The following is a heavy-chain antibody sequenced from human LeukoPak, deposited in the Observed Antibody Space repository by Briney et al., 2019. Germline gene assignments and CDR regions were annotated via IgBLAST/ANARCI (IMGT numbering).Heavy chain of an antibody. CDR1: GYTFTGYY. CDR2: IIPIFGTA. CDR3: ARDHGSDMLTGYYTLGTWFDP. D-gene: IGHD3-9*01. Sequence: ASVKVSCKASGYTFTGYYMHWVRQAPGQGLEWMGGIIPIFGTANYAQKFQGRVTITTDESTSTAYMELSSLRSEDTAVYYCARDHGSDMLTGYYTLGTWFDPWGQGTLVTVSS. J-gene: IGHJ5*02. V-gene: IGHV1-69*05.